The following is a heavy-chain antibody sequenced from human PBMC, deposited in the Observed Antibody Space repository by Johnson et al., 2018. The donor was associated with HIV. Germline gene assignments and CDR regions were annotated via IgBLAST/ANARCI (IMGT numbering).Heavy chain of an antibody. CDR2: IYSGGST. J-gene: IGHJ3*02. Sequence: VQLVESGGGLVQPGGSLTLSCAASGFTFSTFAMSWVRQAPGKGLEWVSVIYSGGSTYYADSVKGRFTISRDNSKNTLYLQMNSLRAEDTAVYYCAGSDIVATTGAFDIWGQGTMVTVSS. CDR3: AGSDIVATTGAFDI. CDR1: GFTFSTFA. D-gene: IGHD5-12*01. V-gene: IGHV3-23*03.